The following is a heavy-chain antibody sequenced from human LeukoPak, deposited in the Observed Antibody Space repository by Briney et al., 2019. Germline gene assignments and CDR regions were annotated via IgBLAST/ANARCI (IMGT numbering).Heavy chain of an antibody. CDR2: IRYDGSNR. V-gene: IGHV3-30*02. D-gene: IGHD3-10*01. Sequence: GGSLRLSCGASGFTFSSYGMHWARQAPGKGLEWVAFIRYDGSNRYYADSVKGRFTISRDNAKNSLYLQMNSLRAEDTAVYYCARVGITMVRGVIRGYYHYYYMDVWGKGTTVTVSS. CDR1: GFTFSSYG. J-gene: IGHJ6*03. CDR3: ARVGITMVRGVIRGYYHYYYMDV.